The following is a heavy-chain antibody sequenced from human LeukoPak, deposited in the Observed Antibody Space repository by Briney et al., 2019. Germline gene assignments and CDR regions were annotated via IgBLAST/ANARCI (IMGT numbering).Heavy chain of an antibody. V-gene: IGHV3-74*01. CDR3: ARVGTGPPHSSHYGMDV. J-gene: IGHJ6*02. Sequence: PGGSLRLSCAASGFTFSSYWMHWVRQAPGEGLVWVSRINSDGSSTSYADSVKGRFTISRDNAKNTLYLQMNSLRAEDTAVYYCARVGTGPPHSSHYGMDVWGQGTTVTVSS. CDR1: GFTFSSYW. CDR2: INSDGSST. D-gene: IGHD6-13*01.